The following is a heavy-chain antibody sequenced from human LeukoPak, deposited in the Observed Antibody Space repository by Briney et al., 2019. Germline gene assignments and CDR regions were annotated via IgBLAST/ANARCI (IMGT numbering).Heavy chain of an antibody. V-gene: IGHV1-46*01. CDR3: ARDITGTTLGDNWFDP. J-gene: IGHJ5*02. CDR2: INPSGGST. Sequence: ASVKVSCKASGYTFTSYYIHWVRQAPGQGLEWMGIINPSGGSTSYAQKFQGRVTMTRDTSTSTVYMELSSLRSEDTAVYYCARDITGTTLGDNWFDPWGQGTLVTVSS. D-gene: IGHD1-1*01. CDR1: GYTFTSYY.